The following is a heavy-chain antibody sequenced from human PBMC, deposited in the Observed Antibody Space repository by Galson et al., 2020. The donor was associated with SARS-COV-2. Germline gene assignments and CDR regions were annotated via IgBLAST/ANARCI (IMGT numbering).Heavy chain of an antibody. J-gene: IGHJ4*02. CDR3: ASLKMYSSGWQDDY. Sequence: ESLKISCAASGFTFSSYSMNWVRQAPGKGLEWVSYISSSSSAIYYADSVKGRITISRDSAKNSLYLKMNSLRAEDTAVYYCASLKMYSSGWQDDYWGQGTLVTVSS. CDR2: ISSSSSAI. CDR1: GFTFSSYS. V-gene: IGHV3-48*04. D-gene: IGHD1-26*01.